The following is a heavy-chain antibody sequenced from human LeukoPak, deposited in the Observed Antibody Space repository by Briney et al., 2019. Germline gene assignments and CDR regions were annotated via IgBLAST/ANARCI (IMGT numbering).Heavy chain of an antibody. V-gene: IGHV1-69*13. CDR2: IIPIFGTA. CDR1: GGTFSSYA. D-gene: IGHD2-2*01. CDR3: ARGVVVVPAASGAYYYYYMDV. J-gene: IGHJ6*03. Sequence: SVKVSCKASGGTFSSYAISWVRQAPGQGLEWMGGIIPIFGTANYAQKFQGRVTITADESTSTAYMELSSLRSEDTAVYYCARGVVVVPAASGAYYYYYMDVWGKGTTVTVSS.